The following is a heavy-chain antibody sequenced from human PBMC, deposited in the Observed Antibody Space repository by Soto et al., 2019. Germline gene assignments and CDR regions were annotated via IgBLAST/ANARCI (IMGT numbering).Heavy chain of an antibody. V-gene: IGHV3-23*01. D-gene: IGHD6-19*01. CDR3: TKDLDPGVTVAGSDY. Sequence: GGSLRLSCAASGFTFSRYSMSWVRQAPGKGLEWVSTISYSTTRTYYADSVKGRFTISRDNSKNTLYLQMNSLRAEDTDVYYCTKDLDPGVTVAGSDYWGQGTLVTVSS. CDR2: ISYSTTRT. CDR1: GFTFSRYS. J-gene: IGHJ4*02.